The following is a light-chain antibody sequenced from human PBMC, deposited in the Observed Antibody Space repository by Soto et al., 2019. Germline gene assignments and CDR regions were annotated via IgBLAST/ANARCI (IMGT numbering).Light chain of an antibody. J-gene: IGKJ2*01. CDR2: GAS. CDR1: QSVSSSY. Sequence: EIVLTQSPGTLSLSPGERATLSCRASQSVSSSYLAWYQQKPGQAPRLLIHGASFRATGIPDRFSGSGSGTDFTLTINRLEPEDFAVYYCQQYGSSPLYTFCQGTKLEIK. CDR3: QQYGSSPLYT. V-gene: IGKV3-20*01.